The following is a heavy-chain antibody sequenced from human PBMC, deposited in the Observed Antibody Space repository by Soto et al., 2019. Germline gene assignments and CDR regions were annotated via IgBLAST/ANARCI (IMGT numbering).Heavy chain of an antibody. J-gene: IGHJ4*02. V-gene: IGHV4-4*02. CDR1: GGSISSSNW. Sequence: QVQLQESGPGLVKPSGPLSLTCAVSGGSISSSNWWHWVRQPPGKGLEWIGEIYHSGSTNYNPSLSSRVTISVDMSKNQFSLKLSSVTAADTAVYYCLKGSGSYRDYVGQGTLVTVSS. D-gene: IGHD1-26*01. CDR2: IYHSGST. CDR3: LKGSGSYRDY.